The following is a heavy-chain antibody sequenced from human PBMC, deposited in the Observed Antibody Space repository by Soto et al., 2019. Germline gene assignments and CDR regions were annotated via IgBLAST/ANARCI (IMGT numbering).Heavy chain of an antibody. D-gene: IGHD4-17*01. CDR1: GGSISSYY. CDR2: IYYSGST. CDR3: ARGEATTDHFDY. J-gene: IGHJ4*02. V-gene: IGHV4-30-4*01. Sequence: SETLSLTCTVSGGSISSYYWSWIRQPPGKGLEWIGYIYYSGSTYYNPSLKSRVTISVDTSKNQFSLKLSSVTAADTAVYYCARGEATTDHFDYWGQGTLVTVSS.